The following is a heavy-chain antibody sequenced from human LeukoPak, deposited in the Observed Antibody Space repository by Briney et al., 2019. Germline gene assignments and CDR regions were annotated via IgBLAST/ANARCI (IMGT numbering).Heavy chain of an antibody. V-gene: IGHV4-38-2*02. CDR1: GYSISSGYY. CDR3: ARGWIQLWSFDY. J-gene: IGHJ4*02. Sequence: SETLSLTCTVSGYSISSGYYWGWIRQPPGKGLEWIGSIYHSGSTYYNPSLKSRVTISVDTSKNQFSLKLSSVTAADTAVYYWARGWIQLWSFDYWGQGTLVTVSS. D-gene: IGHD5-18*01. CDR2: IYHSGST.